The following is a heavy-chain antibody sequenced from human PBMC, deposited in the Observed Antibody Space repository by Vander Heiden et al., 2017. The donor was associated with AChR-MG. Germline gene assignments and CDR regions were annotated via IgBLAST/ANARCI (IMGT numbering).Heavy chain of an antibody. CDR1: GFTFSSYG. D-gene: IGHD3-10*01. J-gene: IGHJ5*02. CDR3: AKGGYYYGSGSYNPNWFDP. V-gene: IGHV3-30*18. Sequence: QVQLVESGGGVVQPGRSLRLPCAASGFTFSSYGLHWVRQAPGKGLEWVAVISYDGSNKYYADSVKGRFTISRDNSKNTLYLQMNSLRAEDTAVYYCAKGGYYYGSGSYNPNWFDPWGQGTLVTVSS. CDR2: ISYDGSNK.